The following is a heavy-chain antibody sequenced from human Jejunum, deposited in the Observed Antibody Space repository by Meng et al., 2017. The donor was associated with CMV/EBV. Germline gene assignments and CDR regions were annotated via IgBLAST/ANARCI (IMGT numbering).Heavy chain of an antibody. V-gene: IGHV1-2*02. Sequence: QVQLVQSGGEVKKPGAAVKVSCKASGYTFTGYNMHWVRQAPGQGLEWMGGIITNTGGTNYAQKFQGRVTMTRDTSISTGYMELNSLRSDDTAVYYCARGHNFCFEYWGQGTLVTVSS. J-gene: IGHJ4*02. CDR3: ARGHNFCFEY. CDR2: IITNTGGT. D-gene: IGHD1-1*01. CDR1: GYTFTGYN.